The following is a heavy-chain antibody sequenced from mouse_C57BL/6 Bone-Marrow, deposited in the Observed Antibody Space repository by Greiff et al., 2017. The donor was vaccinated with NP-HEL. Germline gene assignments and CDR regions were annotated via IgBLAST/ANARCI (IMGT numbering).Heavy chain of an antibody. Sequence: VQLQQSGAELASPGASVKLSCKASGYTFTSYGISWVKQRTGQGLEWIGEIYPRSGNTYYNEKFKGKATLTADKSSSTAYMELRSLTSEDSAVYFCAELFYYAMDYWGQGTSVTVSS. J-gene: IGHJ4*01. V-gene: IGHV1-81*01. CDR3: AELFYYAMDY. CDR1: GYTFTSYG. CDR2: IYPRSGNT.